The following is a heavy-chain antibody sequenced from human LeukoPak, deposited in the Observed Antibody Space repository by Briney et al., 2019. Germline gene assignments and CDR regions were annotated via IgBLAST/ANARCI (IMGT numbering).Heavy chain of an antibody. J-gene: IGHJ4*02. CDR2: IYYSGST. D-gene: IGHD6-13*01. V-gene: IGHV4-59*01. CDR1: GGSISSYY. CDR3: ARSSGSYSSSWYPFDY. Sequence: PSETLSLTCTVSGGSISSYYWSWIRQPPGKGPEWIGYIYYSGSTNYNPSLKSRVTISVDTSKNQFSLKLSSVTAADTAVYYCARSSGSYSSSWYPFDYWGQGTLVTVSS.